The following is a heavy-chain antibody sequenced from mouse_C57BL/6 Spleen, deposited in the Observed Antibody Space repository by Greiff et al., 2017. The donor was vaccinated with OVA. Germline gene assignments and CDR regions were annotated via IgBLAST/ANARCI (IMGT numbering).Heavy chain of an antibody. V-gene: IGHV1-22*01. CDR1: GYTFTDYN. CDR3: ARNDGYLGPFAY. D-gene: IGHD2-3*01. Sequence: VQLQQSGPELVKPGASVKMSCKASGYTFTDYNMHWVKQSHGKSLEWIGYINPNNGGTSYNQKFKGKATLTVNKSSSTAYMELRSLTSEDSAVYYCARNDGYLGPFAYWGQGTLVTVSA. CDR2: INPNNGGT. J-gene: IGHJ3*01.